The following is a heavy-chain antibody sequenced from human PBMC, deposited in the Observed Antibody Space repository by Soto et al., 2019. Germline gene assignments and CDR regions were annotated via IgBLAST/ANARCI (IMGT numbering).Heavy chain of an antibody. CDR3: ARGASRTYYYDSSGYYARNY. D-gene: IGHD3-22*01. Sequence: PSETLSLTCAVYGGSFSGYYWSWIRQPPGKGLEWIGEINHSGSTNYNPSLKSRVTISVDTSKNQFSLKLSSVTAADTAVYYCARGASRTYYYDSSGYYARNYWGQGTLVTVSS. J-gene: IGHJ4*02. V-gene: IGHV4-34*01. CDR1: GGSFSGYY. CDR2: INHSGST.